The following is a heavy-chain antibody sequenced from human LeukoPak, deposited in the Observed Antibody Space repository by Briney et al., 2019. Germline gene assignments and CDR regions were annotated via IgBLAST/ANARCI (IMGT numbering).Heavy chain of an antibody. CDR2: ISSSSSYI. J-gene: IGHJ6*02. CDR3: ARDYDILTGYYYYGMDV. CDR1: GFTFSSDS. D-gene: IGHD3-9*01. V-gene: IGHV3-21*01. Sequence: GGSLRLSCAASGFTFSSDSMNWVRQAPGKGLEWVSSISSSSSYIYYADSVKGRFTISRDNAKNSLYLQMNSLRAEDTAVYYCARDYDILTGYYYYGMDVWGQGTTVTVSS.